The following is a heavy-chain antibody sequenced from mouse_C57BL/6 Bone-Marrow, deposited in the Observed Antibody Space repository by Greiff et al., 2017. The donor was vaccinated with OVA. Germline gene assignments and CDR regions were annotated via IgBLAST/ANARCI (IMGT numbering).Heavy chain of an antibody. Sequence: VKLVESGPGLVAPSQSLSITCTVSGFSLTSYAISWVRQPPGKGLEWLGVIWPGGGTHYNSALKSRLSISKDNSKSQVFLKMNSLQTDDTARYYCARRLLGGYAMDYWGQGTSVTVSS. CDR3: ARRLLGGYAMDY. D-gene: IGHD2-1*01. CDR1: GFSLTSYA. CDR2: IWPGGGT. V-gene: IGHV2-9-1*01. J-gene: IGHJ4*01.